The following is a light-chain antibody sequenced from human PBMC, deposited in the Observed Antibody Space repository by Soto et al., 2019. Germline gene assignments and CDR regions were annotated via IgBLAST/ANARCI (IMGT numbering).Light chain of an antibody. Sequence: IGLPQSPSTLSLSPGERATLSCMASHSVRSNYLACHQQGPGQAPRLLTYGASTRATGVPDRFSGGGSGTDFTLTISRLEPEDFAVYDCQQRSKWLPIPFGQGTRLEI. V-gene: IGKV3D-20*02. J-gene: IGKJ5*01. CDR1: HSVRSNY. CDR3: QQRSKWLPIP. CDR2: GAS.